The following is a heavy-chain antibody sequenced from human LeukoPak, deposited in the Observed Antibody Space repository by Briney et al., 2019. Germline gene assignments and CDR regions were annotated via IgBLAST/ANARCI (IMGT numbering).Heavy chain of an antibody. V-gene: IGHV3-21*01. CDR3: ARPGWVPGYHRYDAFDI. CDR2: ISSSSSYI. J-gene: IGHJ3*02. Sequence: TGGSLRLSCAASGFTFSSYSMNWVRQAPGKGLEWVSSISSSSSYIYYADSVKGRFTISRDNAKNSLYLQMNSLRAEDTAVYYCARPGWVPGYHRYDAFDIWGQGTMVTVSS. CDR1: GFTFSSYS. D-gene: IGHD5-12*01.